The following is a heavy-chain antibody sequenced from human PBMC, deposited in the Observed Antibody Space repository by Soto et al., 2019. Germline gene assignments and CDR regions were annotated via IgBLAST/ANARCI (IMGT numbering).Heavy chain of an antibody. V-gene: IGHV1-69*02. Sequence: QVQLVQSGAEVKKPGSSVKVSCKASGGTFSSYTISWVRQAPGQGLEWMGRIIPILGIANYAQKFQGRVTITADKSTSTAYMELSSLRSEDTAVYYCALDYGAKGRVMLFDYWGQGTLVTVSS. CDR2: IIPILGIA. J-gene: IGHJ4*02. CDR3: ALDYGAKGRVMLFDY. D-gene: IGHD4-17*01. CDR1: GGTFSSYT.